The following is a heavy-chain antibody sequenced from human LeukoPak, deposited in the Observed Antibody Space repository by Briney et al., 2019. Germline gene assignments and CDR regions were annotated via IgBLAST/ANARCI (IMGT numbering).Heavy chain of an antibody. J-gene: IGHJ3*02. CDR3: ARSPNYYDSSGYYSAAGAWAFDI. CDR2: INPNSGGT. Sequence: ASVKVSCKASGYTFTCYYMHWVRQAPGQGLEWMGWINPNSGGTNYAQKFQGWVTMTRDTSISTAYMELSRLRSDDTAVYYCARSPNYYDSSGYYSAAGAWAFDIWGQGTMVTVSS. D-gene: IGHD3-22*01. CDR1: GYTFTCYY. V-gene: IGHV1-2*04.